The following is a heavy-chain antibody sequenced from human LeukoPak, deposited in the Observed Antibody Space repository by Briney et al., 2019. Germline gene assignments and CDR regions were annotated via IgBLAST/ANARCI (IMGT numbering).Heavy chain of an antibody. CDR1: GGTFSSYA. Sequence: ASVKVSCKASGGTFSSYAISWVRQAPGQGLEWMGGIIPIFGTANYAQKFQGRVTITADESTGTAYMELSSLRSEDTAVYYCAGDLGKPTGHYNYYYYYYMDVWGKGTTVTISS. J-gene: IGHJ6*03. V-gene: IGHV1-69*13. CDR3: AGDLGKPTGHYNYYYYYYMDV. D-gene: IGHD1-14*01. CDR2: IIPIFGTA.